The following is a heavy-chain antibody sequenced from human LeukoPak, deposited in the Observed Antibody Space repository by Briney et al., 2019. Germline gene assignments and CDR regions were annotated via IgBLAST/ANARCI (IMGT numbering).Heavy chain of an antibody. CDR3: ARGPPGPAGYFQY. D-gene: IGHD3-10*01. J-gene: IGHJ1*01. CDR1: GFTFSSYA. V-gene: IGHV3-30-3*01. Sequence: PGGSLRLSCAASGFTFSSYAMHWVRQAPGKGLEWVAVIVYDGSNKYYADSVKGRITISRDNSKNTLYLQMNSLRAEDTAVYYCARGPPGPAGYFQYWGQGTLVTVSS. CDR2: IVYDGSNK.